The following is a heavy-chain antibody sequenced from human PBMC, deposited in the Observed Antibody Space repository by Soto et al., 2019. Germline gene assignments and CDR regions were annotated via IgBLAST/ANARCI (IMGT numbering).Heavy chain of an antibody. V-gene: IGHV1-69*13. CDR3: ARGGTIFGVVINYYYGMDV. J-gene: IGHJ6*02. D-gene: IGHD3-3*01. Sequence: SVKVSCKASGGTFSSYAISWVRQAPGQGLEWMGGIIPIFGTANYAQKFQGRVTITADESTSTAYMELSSLRSEDTAVYYCARGGTIFGVVINYYYGMDVWGQGTTVTVSS. CDR1: GGTFSSYA. CDR2: IIPIFGTA.